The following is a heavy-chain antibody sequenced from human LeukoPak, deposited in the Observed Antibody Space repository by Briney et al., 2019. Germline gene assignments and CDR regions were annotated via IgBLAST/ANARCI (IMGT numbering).Heavy chain of an antibody. D-gene: IGHD5-18*01. Sequence: SETLSLTCTVSGGSISSSSYYWGWIRQPPGKGLEWIGSIYYSGSTYYNPSLKSRVTIPVDTSKNQFSLKLSSVTAADTAVYYCAREGVGVDTAMVYDYWGQGTLVTVSS. CDR3: AREGVGVDTAMVYDY. V-gene: IGHV4-39*07. CDR2: IYYSGST. J-gene: IGHJ4*02. CDR1: GGSISSSSYY.